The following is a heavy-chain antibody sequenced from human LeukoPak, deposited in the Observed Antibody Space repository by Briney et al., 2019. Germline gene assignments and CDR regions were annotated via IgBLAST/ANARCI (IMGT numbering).Heavy chain of an antibody. CDR2: IYYTGTT. D-gene: IGHD2-15*01. V-gene: IGHV4-59*01. J-gene: IGHJ4*02. CDR3: AREYCSGGSCFDS. Sequence: SETLSLTCTVSGGSISTYYWSWIRQPPGKGLEWIGYIYYTGTTNYNPSLKSRVTMSVDTSKNQFSLKLSSVTAADTAVYYCAREYCSGGSCFDSWGQGTLVTVSS. CDR1: GGSISTYY.